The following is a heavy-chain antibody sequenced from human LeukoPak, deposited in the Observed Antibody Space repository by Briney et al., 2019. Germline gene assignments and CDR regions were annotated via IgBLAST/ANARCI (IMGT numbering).Heavy chain of an antibody. CDR2: IYYSGST. D-gene: IGHD3-22*01. Sequence: PSETLSLTCTVSGGSISSYYWSWIRQPPGKGLEWIGYIYYSGSTYYNPSLKSRVTISVDTSKNQFSLKLSSVTAADTAVYYCASHTTMIVASWGQGTLVTVSS. CDR1: GGSISSYY. CDR3: ASHTTMIVAS. J-gene: IGHJ4*02. V-gene: IGHV4-30-4*01.